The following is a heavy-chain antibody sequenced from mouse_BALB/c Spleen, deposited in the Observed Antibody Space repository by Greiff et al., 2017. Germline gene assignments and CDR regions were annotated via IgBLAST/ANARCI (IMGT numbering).Heavy chain of an antibody. J-gene: IGHJ3*01. CDR1: GYSITSDYA. Sequence: EVQLQESGPGLVKPSQSLSLTCTVTGYSITSDYAWNWIRQFPGNKLEWMGYISYSGSTSYNPSLKSRISITRDTSKNQFFLQLNSVTTEDTATYYCARSTTATTAWFAYWGQGTLVTVSA. D-gene: IGHD1-2*01. CDR2: ISYSGST. V-gene: IGHV3-2*02. CDR3: ARSTTATTAWFAY.